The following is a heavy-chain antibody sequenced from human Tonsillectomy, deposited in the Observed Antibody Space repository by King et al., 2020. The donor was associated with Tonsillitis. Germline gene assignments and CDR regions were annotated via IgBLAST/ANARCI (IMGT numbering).Heavy chain of an antibody. CDR2: ISWNSGSI. Sequence: VQLVESGGGLVQPGRSLRLSCAASGFTFDDYAMHWVRQAPGKGLEWVSGISWNSGSIGYADSVKGRFTISRDNAKNSLYLQMNSLRAEDTALYYCAKGGRGTSITIFDYWGQGTLVTVSS. CDR1: GFTFDDYA. J-gene: IGHJ4*02. V-gene: IGHV3-9*01. D-gene: IGHD3-10*01. CDR3: AKGGRGTSITIFDY.